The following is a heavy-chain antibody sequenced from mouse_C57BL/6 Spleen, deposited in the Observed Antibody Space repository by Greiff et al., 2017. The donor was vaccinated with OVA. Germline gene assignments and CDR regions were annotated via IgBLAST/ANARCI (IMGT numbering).Heavy chain of an antibody. CDR2: INYDGSST. J-gene: IGHJ1*03. D-gene: IGHD4-1*01. V-gene: IGHV5-16*01. Sequence: EVMLVESEGGLVQPGSSMKLSCTASGFTFSDYYMAWVRQVPEKGLEWVANINYDGSSTYYLDSLKSRFIISRDNAKNILYLQMSSLKSEDTATYYCAREWGWDDDWYFDVWGTGTTFTVSS. CDR1: GFTFSDYY. CDR3: AREWGWDDDWYFDV.